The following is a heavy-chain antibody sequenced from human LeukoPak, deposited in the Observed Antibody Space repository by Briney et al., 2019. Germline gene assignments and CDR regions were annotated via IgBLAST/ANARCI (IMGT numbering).Heavy chain of an antibody. Sequence: PSETLSLTCAVSGGSISSGGYSWSWIRQPPGKGLEWIGYIYHSGSTYYNPSLKSRVTISVDRSKNQFSLKLSSVTAADTAVYYCASASPRSVYGMDVWGQGTTVTVSS. CDR1: GGSISSGGYS. D-gene: IGHD3-16*01. J-gene: IGHJ6*02. CDR2: IYHSGST. V-gene: IGHV4-30-2*01. CDR3: ASASPRSVYGMDV.